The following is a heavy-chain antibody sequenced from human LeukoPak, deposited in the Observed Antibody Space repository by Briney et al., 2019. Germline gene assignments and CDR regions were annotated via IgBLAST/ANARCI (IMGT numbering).Heavy chain of an antibody. J-gene: IGHJ4*02. Sequence: ASVKVSCRASGGTFSSYAISWVRQAPGQGLEWMGRIIPIFGTANYAQKFQGRVTITTDESTSTAYMELSSLRSEDTAVYYCASSLFGGYDSGDYWGQGTLVTVSS. CDR1: GGTFSSYA. CDR2: IIPIFGTA. D-gene: IGHD5-12*01. V-gene: IGHV1-69*05. CDR3: ASSLFGGYDSGDY.